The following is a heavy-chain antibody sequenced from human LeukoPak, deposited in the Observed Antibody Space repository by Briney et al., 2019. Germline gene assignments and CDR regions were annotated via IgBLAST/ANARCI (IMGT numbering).Heavy chain of an antibody. CDR1: GFSFSSHA. V-gene: IGHV3-30*04. D-gene: IGHD6-13*01. J-gene: IGHJ4*02. Sequence: GGSLRLSCAVSGFSFSSHAMHWVRQAPGKGLEWVAVISYDGSNKYYADSVEGRFTISRDNSKNTLDLQMNSLRGEDTAVYYCASDFDIAAAGIGSYFDHWGQGTLVTVSS. CDR3: ASDFDIAAAGIGSYFDH. CDR2: ISYDGSNK.